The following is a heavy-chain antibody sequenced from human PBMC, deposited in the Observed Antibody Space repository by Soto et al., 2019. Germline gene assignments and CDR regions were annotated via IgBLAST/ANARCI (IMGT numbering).Heavy chain of an antibody. J-gene: IGHJ4*02. CDR1: GFTFSTYG. Sequence: QVQLVESGGGVVQPGRSLRLSCAASGFTFSTYGMHWVRQAPGKGLEWVAVISYDGSNKYYADSVKGRFTIYRENSKNTLYLQMSSLRAEDTAVYYCAKGFSYSVIDYWGQGTLVTVSS. D-gene: IGHD5-18*01. CDR2: ISYDGSNK. CDR3: AKGFSYSVIDY. V-gene: IGHV3-30*18.